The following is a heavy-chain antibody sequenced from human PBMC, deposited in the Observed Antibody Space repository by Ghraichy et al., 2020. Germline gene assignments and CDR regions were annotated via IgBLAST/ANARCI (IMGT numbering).Heavy chain of an antibody. Sequence: ASVKVSCKASGYTFTSYDINWVRQATGQGLEWMGWMNPNSGNTGYAQKFQGRVTMTRNTSISTAYMELSSLRSEDTAGYYCARGKSGYDYDDYWGQGTLVTVSS. CDR2: MNPNSGNT. J-gene: IGHJ4*02. V-gene: IGHV1-8*01. D-gene: IGHD5-12*01. CDR1: GYTFTSYD. CDR3: ARGKSGYDYDDY.